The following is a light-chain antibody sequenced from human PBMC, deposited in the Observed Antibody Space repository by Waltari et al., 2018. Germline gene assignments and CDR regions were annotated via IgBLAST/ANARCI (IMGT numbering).Light chain of an antibody. CDR1: NHGDKS. CDR2: YDS. CDR3: QVWDSSSDHHVV. Sequence: SYVMTQTPSLSVAPGKTARITCGGNNHGDKSVQWYQQKPGQAPVLVIYYDSDRPSDIPERFSGSNSGNRATLTISRVEAGDEADYYCQVWDSSSDHHVVFGGGTKLTVL. V-gene: IGLV3-21*01. J-gene: IGLJ2*01.